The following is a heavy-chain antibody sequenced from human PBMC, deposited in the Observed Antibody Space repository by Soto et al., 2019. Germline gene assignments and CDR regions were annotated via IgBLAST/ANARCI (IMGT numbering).Heavy chain of an antibody. Sequence: QVQLVQSGAEVKKPGASVKVSCKASGYTFTSYDIIWVRQATGQGLEWMGWMNPSTGNTDSAEKFHGRITMTRNTSIGTVYMELSSLSFEDTAVYYCARGRIIVAGGFDPWGQGTLVTVSS. J-gene: IGHJ5*02. D-gene: IGHD6-19*01. CDR3: ARGRIIVAGGFDP. V-gene: IGHV1-8*01. CDR1: GYTFTSYD. CDR2: MNPSTGNT.